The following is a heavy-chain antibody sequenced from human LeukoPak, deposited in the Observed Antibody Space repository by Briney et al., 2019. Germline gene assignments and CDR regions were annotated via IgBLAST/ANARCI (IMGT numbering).Heavy chain of an antibody. CDR2: IYYDGSNK. V-gene: IGHV3-30*04. D-gene: IGHD3-10*01. Sequence: PGRSLRLSCAPSGFTFSSYAMHWFRQAPGKGPEWVAVIYYDGSNKYYAGSVKGRFTISRDNSKNTLYLQMNSLRAEDMAVYYCARDRVGSGSYQIDYYFGIDGWGQGITVTV. CDR3: ARDRVGSGSYQIDYYFGIDG. J-gene: IGHJ6*02. CDR1: GFTFSSYA.